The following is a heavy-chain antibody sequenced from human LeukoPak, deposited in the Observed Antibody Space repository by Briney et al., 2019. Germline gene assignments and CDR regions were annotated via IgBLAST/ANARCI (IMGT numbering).Heavy chain of an antibody. Sequence: ASVKVSCKASGGTFSSYAISWVRQAPGQGLEWMGGIIPIFGTANYAQKFQGRVTITADESTSTAYMELSSLRSEDTAVYYCARGPSFWSGYMDWGQGTLVTVSS. V-gene: IGHV1-69*13. CDR1: GGTFSSYA. CDR3: ARGPSFWSGYMD. CDR2: IIPIFGTA. D-gene: IGHD3-3*01. J-gene: IGHJ4*02.